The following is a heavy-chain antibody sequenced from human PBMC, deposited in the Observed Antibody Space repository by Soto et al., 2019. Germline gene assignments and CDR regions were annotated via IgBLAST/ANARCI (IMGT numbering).Heavy chain of an antibody. J-gene: IGHJ3*01. V-gene: IGHV2-5*02. CDR1: GVSLSTNGVS. CDR3: TNSIFVVPTTRNAFAL. CDR2: IYWDDDK. D-gene: IGHD1-26*01. Sequence: QITLKESGPTLVNPTQTLTLTCTFSGVSLSTNGVSVGWIRQPPGKALEWLALIYWDDDKRYSPSLKNWLIITKDTSNNQVVLVMTNLVPLETATYYCTNSIFVVPTTRNAFALWGQGTMITVSS.